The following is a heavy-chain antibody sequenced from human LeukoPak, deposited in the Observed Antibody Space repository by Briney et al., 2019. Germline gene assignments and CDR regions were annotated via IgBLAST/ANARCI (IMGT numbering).Heavy chain of an antibody. D-gene: IGHD3-3*01. V-gene: IGHV1-18*01. J-gene: IGHJ4*02. Sequence: ASVKVSCKSSGYTFTSYGISWVRQAPGQGLEWMGWISAYNGNTNYAQKLQGRVTMTTDTSTSTAYMELRSLRSDDTAVYYCARATVGVLRFLEWFYWGQGTLVTVSS. CDR2: ISAYNGNT. CDR3: ARATVGVLRFLEWFY. CDR1: GYTFTSYG.